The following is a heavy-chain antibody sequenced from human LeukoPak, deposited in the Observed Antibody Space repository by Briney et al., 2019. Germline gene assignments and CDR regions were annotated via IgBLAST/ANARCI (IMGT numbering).Heavy chain of an antibody. CDR1: GYTLTELS. V-gene: IGHV1-2*02. D-gene: IGHD2-2*01. CDR3: VRDRTKYCSSTSCPLDY. Sequence: GASVKVSCKVSGYTLTELSMHWVRQAPGQGLEWMGWINPNSGGTNYAQKFQGRVTMTRDTSISTAYMELSRLRSDDTAVYYCVRDRTKYCSSTSCPLDYWGQGTLVTVSS. CDR2: INPNSGGT. J-gene: IGHJ4*02.